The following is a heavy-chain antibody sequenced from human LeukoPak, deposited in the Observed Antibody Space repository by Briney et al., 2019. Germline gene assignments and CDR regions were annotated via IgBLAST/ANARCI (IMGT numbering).Heavy chain of an antibody. CDR3: ARTLYIAAAPGGLDY. CDR2: INPKNAAT. D-gene: IGHD6-13*01. Sequence: VASVTVSCKASGYTFTGYYLHWVRQAPGQGLEWMGWINPKNAATNYAQKFQGRVTITRDTSSGTVYMELSSLSSDDTAVYYCARTLYIAAAPGGLDYWGQGTLVTVSS. V-gene: IGHV1-2*02. J-gene: IGHJ4*02. CDR1: GYTFTGYY.